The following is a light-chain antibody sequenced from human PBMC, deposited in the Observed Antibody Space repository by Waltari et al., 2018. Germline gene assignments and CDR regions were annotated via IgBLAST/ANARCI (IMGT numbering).Light chain of an antibody. Sequence: QSALTQPRSVSGSPGQSVTISCTGTSSDVGGYNYVSWYQHHPGKAPKLIIYDVTNRPSGVPDRFSASKSDNTASLTISGLQAEDEAEYYCCSYAGSITFWVFGGGTKLTVL. CDR2: DVT. J-gene: IGLJ3*02. CDR3: CSYAGSITFWV. V-gene: IGLV2-11*01. CDR1: SSDVGGYNY.